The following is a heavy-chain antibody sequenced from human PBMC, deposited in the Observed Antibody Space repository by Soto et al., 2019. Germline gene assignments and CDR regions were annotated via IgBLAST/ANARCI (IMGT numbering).Heavy chain of an antibody. CDR3: AAIQHSYY. D-gene: IGHD6-13*01. Sequence: ASVKVSWQVYGNTLTKLYIHWVRQAPGKGLEWMGGFNPEYGETVYARKFKGTVTMTEDTSTDTAYMELSSLRSEDTAVYYCAAIQHSYYWGQGTLVTVSS. CDR2: FNPEYGET. V-gene: IGHV1-24*01. J-gene: IGHJ4*02. CDR1: GNTLTKLY.